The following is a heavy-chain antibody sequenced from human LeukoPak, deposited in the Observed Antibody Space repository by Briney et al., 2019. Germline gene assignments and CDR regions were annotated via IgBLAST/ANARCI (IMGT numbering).Heavy chain of an antibody. Sequence: SETLSLICTVSGGSISSYYWSWIRQPAGKGLEWIGRIYTSGSTNYNPSLKSRVTMSVDTSKNQFSLKLSSVTAADTAVYYCARDRGSSSWQPLDYWGQGTLVTVSS. D-gene: IGHD6-13*01. CDR3: ARDRGSSSWQPLDY. V-gene: IGHV4-4*07. CDR1: GGSISSYY. CDR2: IYTSGST. J-gene: IGHJ4*02.